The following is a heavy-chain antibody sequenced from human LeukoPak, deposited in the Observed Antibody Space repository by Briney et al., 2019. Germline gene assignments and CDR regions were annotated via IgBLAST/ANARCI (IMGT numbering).Heavy chain of an antibody. Sequence: PSETLSLTCAVYGGSFSGYYWSWIRQPPGKGLEWIGEINHSGSTNYNPSLKSRVTISVDTSKNQFSLKLSSVTAADTAVYYCASLRGYSGYDHYYGMDVWGQGTTVTVSS. CDR1: GGSFSGYY. CDR2: INHSGST. V-gene: IGHV4-34*01. J-gene: IGHJ6*02. D-gene: IGHD5-12*01. CDR3: ASLRGYSGYDHYYGMDV.